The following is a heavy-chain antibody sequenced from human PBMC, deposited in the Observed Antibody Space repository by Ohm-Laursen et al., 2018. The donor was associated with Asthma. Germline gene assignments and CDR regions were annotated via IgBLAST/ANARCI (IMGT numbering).Heavy chain of an antibody. CDR3: ARADYYYGMDV. CDR2: ISSSSSTI. J-gene: IGHJ6*02. CDR1: GFTFSSYI. Sequence: GSLRLSCSASGFTFSSYIMNWVRQAPGKGLEWVSYISSSSSTIYYADSVKGRFTISRDNAENSLYLQMNSLRAEDTAVYYCARADYYYGMDVWGQGTTVTVSS. V-gene: IGHV3-48*01.